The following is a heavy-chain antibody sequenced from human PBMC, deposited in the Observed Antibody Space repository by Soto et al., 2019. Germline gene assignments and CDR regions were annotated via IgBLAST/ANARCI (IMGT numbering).Heavy chain of an antibody. CDR2: ISGSDGST. V-gene: IGHV3-23*01. CDR3: AIEGVPAARPLYYFDY. CDR1: GFTFSRYA. Sequence: QSGGSLRLSCAASGFTFSRYAMSWVRQAPGKGQEWVSAISGSDGSTYYADSVKGRFTISRDNSKNTLYLQMNSLRAEDTAVYYFAIEGVPAARPLYYFDYWAQRTLVTVSS. J-gene: IGHJ4*02. D-gene: IGHD2-2*01.